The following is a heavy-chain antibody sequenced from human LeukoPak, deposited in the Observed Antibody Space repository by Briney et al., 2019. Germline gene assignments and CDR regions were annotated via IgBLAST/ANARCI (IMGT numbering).Heavy chain of an antibody. CDR3: ARDPGYCSSTSCYYYFDY. CDR2: IKQDGSEK. V-gene: IGHV3-7*03. J-gene: IGHJ4*02. CDR1: GFTFSSYW. Sequence: GGSLRLSCAASGFTFSSYWMSWVRQAPGKGLEWVANIKQDGSEKYYVDSVKGRFTISRDNAKNSLYLQMNSLGAEDTAVYYCARDPGYCSSTSCYYYFDYWGQGTLVTVSS. D-gene: IGHD2-2*01.